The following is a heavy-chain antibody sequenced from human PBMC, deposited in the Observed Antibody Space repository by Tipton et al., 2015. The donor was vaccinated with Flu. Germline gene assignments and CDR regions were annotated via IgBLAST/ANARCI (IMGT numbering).Heavy chain of an antibody. CDR1: GGSISSSSYY. V-gene: IGHV4-39*07. CDR3: ARGRVGYYYYYMDV. CDR2: INHSGST. J-gene: IGHJ6*03. Sequence: TLSLTCTVSGGSISSSSYYWGWIRQPPGKGLEWIGEINHSGSTNYNPSLKSRVTISVDTSKNQFSLKLSSVTAADTAVYYCARGRVGYYYYYMDVWGKGTTVTVSS. D-gene: IGHD1-26*01.